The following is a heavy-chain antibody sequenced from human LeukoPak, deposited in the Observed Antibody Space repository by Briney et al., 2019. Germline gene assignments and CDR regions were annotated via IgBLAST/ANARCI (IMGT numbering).Heavy chain of an antibody. V-gene: IGHV1-46*01. CDR3: ARSTVAGLQQDAFDI. Sequence: ASVTVSCTASGYTFTSYYMHWVRPAPGQGLEWMGIINPSGGSTSYAQKFQGRVTMTRDTSTSTVYMELSSLRSEDTAVYYCARSTVAGLQQDAFDIWGQGTMVTVSS. D-gene: IGHD6-19*01. CDR2: INPSGGST. CDR1: GYTFTSYY. J-gene: IGHJ3*02.